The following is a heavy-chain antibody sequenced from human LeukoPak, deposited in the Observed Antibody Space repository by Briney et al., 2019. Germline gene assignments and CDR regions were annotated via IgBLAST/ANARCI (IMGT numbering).Heavy chain of an antibody. D-gene: IGHD3-22*01. CDR2: ISSNGGST. CDR3: AKEAVNYYDSSGYFDDAFDI. CDR1: GFTFSSYA. J-gene: IGHJ3*02. Sequence: GGPLRLSCSASGFTFSSYAMHWVRQAPGKGLEYVSAISSNGGSTYYADSVKGRFTISRDNSKNTLYLQMNSLRAEDTAVYYCAKEAVNYYDSSGYFDDAFDIWGQGTMVTVSS. V-gene: IGHV3-64*04.